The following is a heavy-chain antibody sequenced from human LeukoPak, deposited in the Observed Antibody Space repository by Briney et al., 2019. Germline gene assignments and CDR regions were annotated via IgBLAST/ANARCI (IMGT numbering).Heavy chain of an antibody. D-gene: IGHD3-3*01. CDR3: ARPGRRFSSPLHYYYYMDV. J-gene: IGHJ6*03. V-gene: IGHV4-34*01. CDR1: GGSFSGYC. Sequence: PSETLSLTCAVYGGSFSGYCWSWIRQPPGKGLEWIGEINHSGSTNYNPSLKSRVTISVDTSKNQFSLKLSSVTAADTAVYYCARPGRRFSSPLHYYYYMDVWGKGTTVTVSS. CDR2: INHSGST.